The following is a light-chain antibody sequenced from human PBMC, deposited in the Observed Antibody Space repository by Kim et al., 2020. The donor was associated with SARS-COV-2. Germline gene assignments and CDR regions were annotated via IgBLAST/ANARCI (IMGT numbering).Light chain of an antibody. Sequence: EIVLTQSPATLSLSPGERATLSCRASQSVGNSLAWFQQKRGQAPRLLIFETSNRATGIPARFSGSGSGTAFTLTISSLEPEDFAVYYCQQRYNWPLTFGGGTKVEI. CDR1: QSVGNS. CDR3: QQRYNWPLT. V-gene: IGKV3-11*01. J-gene: IGKJ4*01. CDR2: ETS.